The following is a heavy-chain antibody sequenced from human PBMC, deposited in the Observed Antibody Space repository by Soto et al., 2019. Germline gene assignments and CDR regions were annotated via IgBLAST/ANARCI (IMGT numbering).Heavy chain of an antibody. D-gene: IGHD3-10*01. J-gene: IGHJ4*02. CDR2: IDFDGITT. CDR3: AGGGARGVDY. CDR1: GFTFNTHW. V-gene: IGHV3-74*01. Sequence: GGSLRLSCTASGFTFNTHWMHWVRQAPGKGLVWVSRIDFDGITTNYADSGKGRLTVSRDNAKNTLYLHVNTLRDEDTAVYYCAGGGARGVDYWGQGTLVTVSS.